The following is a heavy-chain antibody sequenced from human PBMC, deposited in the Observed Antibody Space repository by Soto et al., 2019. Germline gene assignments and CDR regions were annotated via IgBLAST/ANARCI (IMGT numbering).Heavy chain of an antibody. Sequence: GGSLRVSCAATGFTFNNFAMSWVRQGPGKGLEWVSGISGGGDATRYADSVKGRFTISRDNAESMVYLDMYSLIPDDTAIYYCAKNIPSPSGFDYWGQGTPVTVSS. CDR1: GFTFNNFA. D-gene: IGHD2-2*01. J-gene: IGHJ4*02. V-gene: IGHV3-23*01. CDR2: ISGGGDAT. CDR3: AKNIPSPSGFDY.